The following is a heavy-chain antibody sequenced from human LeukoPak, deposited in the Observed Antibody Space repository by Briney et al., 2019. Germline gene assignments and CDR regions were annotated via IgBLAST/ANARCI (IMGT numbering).Heavy chain of an antibody. CDR1: GFTFNDYE. CDR3: VRVALYYYGSESFYFFEH. J-gene: IGHJ4*02. Sequence: PGGSLRLSCAASGFTFNDYEMTWVRQAPGKGLEWISYISSSGSITSHADSVKGRFTISRDNAKNSLYLQMNSLRAEDTAVYYCVRVALYYYGSESFYFFEHWGQGTPVTASS. V-gene: IGHV3-48*03. D-gene: IGHD3-10*01. CDR2: ISSSGSIT.